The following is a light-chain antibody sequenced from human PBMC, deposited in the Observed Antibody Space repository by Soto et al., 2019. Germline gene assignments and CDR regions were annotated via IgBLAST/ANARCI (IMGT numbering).Light chain of an antibody. CDR1: QSVSKS. V-gene: IGKV3-11*01. J-gene: IGKJ3*01. CDR3: QQGNNWPLFT. Sequence: EIVVTQSPATLSLSPGERATLSCRASQSVSKSLAWYQQKPGQAPRLLIYTTSNRATGIPARFSGSGSRTDFTLTISSLEPEDFAVYYCQQGNNWPLFTFGPGTKVDIK. CDR2: TTS.